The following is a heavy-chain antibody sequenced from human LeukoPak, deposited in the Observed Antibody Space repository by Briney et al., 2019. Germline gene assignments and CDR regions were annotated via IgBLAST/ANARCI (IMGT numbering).Heavy chain of an antibody. D-gene: IGHD6-19*01. V-gene: IGHV3-23*01. Sequence: GGSLRLSCAASGFTFSSYSLSWVRQAPGKWLEWVEAVSGSGGSTYYAGSVKGRSTSPRDNRKNTMYLQMNSVRAEYTAVYCGAKDSVVAGNYGMDVWGQGTTVTVSS. CDR1: GFTFSSYS. J-gene: IGHJ6*02. CDR2: VSGSGGST. CDR3: AKDSVVAGNYGMDV.